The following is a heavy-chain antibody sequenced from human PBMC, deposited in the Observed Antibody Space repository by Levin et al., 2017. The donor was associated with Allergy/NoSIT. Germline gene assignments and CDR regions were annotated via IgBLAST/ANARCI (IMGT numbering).Heavy chain of an antibody. Sequence: GGSLRLSCAASGFTFSSYSMTWVRQAPGKGMEWVSSISSSSSYIYYADSVKGRFTISRDNAKNSLYLQMNSLRAEDTAVYYCASGNTARRLGYWGHGTLVTVSS. D-gene: IGHD5-18*01. CDR1: GFTFSSYS. J-gene: IGHJ4*01. V-gene: IGHV3-21*01. CDR3: ASGNTARRLGY. CDR2: ISSSSSYI.